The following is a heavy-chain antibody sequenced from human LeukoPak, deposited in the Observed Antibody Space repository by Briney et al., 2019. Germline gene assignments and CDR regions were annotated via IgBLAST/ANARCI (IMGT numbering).Heavy chain of an antibody. Sequence: PGGSLRLSCAASGFTFSSYAMSWVRQAPGKGLEWVSAISGSGGSTYYADSVKGRFTISRDNSKNTLYLQMNSLRAEGTAVYYCAKGKIFGVDVYYFDYWGQGTLVTVSS. D-gene: IGHD3-3*01. CDR2: ISGSGGST. CDR3: AKGKIFGVDVYYFDY. V-gene: IGHV3-23*01. CDR1: GFTFSSYA. J-gene: IGHJ4*02.